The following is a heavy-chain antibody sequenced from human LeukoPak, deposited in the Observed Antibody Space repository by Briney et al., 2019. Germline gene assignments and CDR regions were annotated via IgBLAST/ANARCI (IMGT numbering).Heavy chain of an antibody. CDR2: INSDGSST. CDR1: GFTFSSYW. D-gene: IGHD6-13*01. V-gene: IGHV3-74*01. J-gene: IGHJ4*02. Sequence: GGSLRLSCAASGFTFSSYWMHWVRQAPGKGLVWVSLINSDGSSTSYADSVKGRFTISRDNAKNTLYLQMNSLRAEDTAVYYCASESGPYSSSWIDYWGQGTLVTVSS. CDR3: ASESGPYSSSWIDY.